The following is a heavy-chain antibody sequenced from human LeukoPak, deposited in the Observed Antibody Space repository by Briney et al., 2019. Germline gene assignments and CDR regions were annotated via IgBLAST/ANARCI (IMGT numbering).Heavy chain of an antibody. J-gene: IGHJ4*02. V-gene: IGHV3-23*01. D-gene: IGHD3-22*01. CDR1: RFTFSTYG. Sequence: GGSLRLSCAASRFTFSTYGMSWVRQAPGKGLEWVSSISGSGGSTNYADSVKGRFTISRDNSKNTLYLQMNSLRDEDTAVYYCTKSSYYDSSGYYREYYFDFWGQGTLVTVSS. CDR2: ISGSGGST. CDR3: TKSSYYDSSGYYREYYFDF.